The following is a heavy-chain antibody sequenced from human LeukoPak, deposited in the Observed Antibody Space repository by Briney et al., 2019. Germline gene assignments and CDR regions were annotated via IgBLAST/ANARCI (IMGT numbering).Heavy chain of an antibody. Sequence: SGGSLRLSCAASGFTFSTYSMNWVRQAPGKGLEWVSYITGSSNPIYYADSVKGRFTISRDNAKNSLYLRMNSLRDEDTAVYYCVRDPEALDNWGQGTLVTVSS. J-gene: IGHJ4*02. V-gene: IGHV3-48*02. CDR1: GFTFSTYS. CDR2: ITGSSNPI. CDR3: VRDPEALDN.